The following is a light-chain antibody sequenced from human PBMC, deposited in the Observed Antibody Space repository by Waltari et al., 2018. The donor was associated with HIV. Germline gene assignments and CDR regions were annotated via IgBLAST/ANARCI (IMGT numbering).Light chain of an antibody. J-gene: IGLJ3*02. CDR1: KLGAKY. CDR2: QDS. CDR3: QAWDSSTVWV. Sequence: SYELTQPPSVSVSPGQTASITCSGDKLGAKYACWYQQKPGQSPVLVIYQDSKRPSGIPERFSGSNSGNTATLTISGTQAMDEADYYCQAWDSSTVWVFGGGTKLTVL. V-gene: IGLV3-1*01.